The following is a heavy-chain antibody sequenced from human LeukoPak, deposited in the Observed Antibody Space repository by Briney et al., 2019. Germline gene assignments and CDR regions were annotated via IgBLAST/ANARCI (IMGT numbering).Heavy chain of an antibody. V-gene: IGHV3-21*04. D-gene: IGHD5-12*01. J-gene: IGHJ4*02. CDR1: GFAFESFT. CDR2: ISDTGRDI. Sequence: GGALRLSCAGSGFAFESFTMTWVRQAPGKGLEWVSLISDTGRDINYADSVRGRFTISRDNTKNSLFLQMDSLRVEDTAIYYCAKGLFSAYDKYLDSWGQGTLVTVSS. CDR3: AKGLFSAYDKYLDS.